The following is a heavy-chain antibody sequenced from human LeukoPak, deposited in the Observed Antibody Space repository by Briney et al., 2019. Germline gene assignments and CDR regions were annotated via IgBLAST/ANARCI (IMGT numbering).Heavy chain of an antibody. J-gene: IGHJ4*02. V-gene: IGHV1-2*02. CDR3: ARDRDYDSSFDY. Sequence: GESLKISCKGSGYSFTSYYMHWVRQAPGQGLEWMGWINPNSGGTNYAQKFQGRVTMTRDTSISTAYMELSRLRSDDTAVYYCARDRDYDSSFDYWGQGTLVTVSS. CDR2: INPNSGGT. CDR1: GYSFTSYY. D-gene: IGHD3-22*01.